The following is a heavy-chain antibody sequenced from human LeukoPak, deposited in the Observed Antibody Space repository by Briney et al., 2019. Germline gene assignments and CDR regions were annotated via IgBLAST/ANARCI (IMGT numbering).Heavy chain of an antibody. CDR3: AKDQESSGYPTNFAY. Sequence: PGGSLRLSCATSGFTFSSYAMSWVRQAPGMGLEWVSGISGRGGSTYFADSVKGRFTISRDNSKSTLYLQMNSLRAEDTAVYYCAKDQESSGYPTNFAYWGQGTLVTVSS. V-gene: IGHV3-23*01. CDR2: ISGRGGST. J-gene: IGHJ4*02. CDR1: GFTFSSYA. D-gene: IGHD6-19*01.